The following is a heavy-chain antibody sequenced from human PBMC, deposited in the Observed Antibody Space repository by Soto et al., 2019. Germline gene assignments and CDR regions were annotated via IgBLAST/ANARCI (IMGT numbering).Heavy chain of an antibody. CDR3: AKEVGLAHPGRNYYMDV. J-gene: IGHJ6*03. CDR2: ISYDGSNK. V-gene: IGHV3-30*18. D-gene: IGHD1-26*01. Sequence: GGSLRLSCAASGFTFSSYGMHWVRQAPGKGLEWVAVISYDGSNKYYADSVKGRFTISRDNSKNTLYLQMNSLRAEDTAVYYCAKEVGLAHPGRNYYMDVWGKGTTVTVSS. CDR1: GFTFSSYG.